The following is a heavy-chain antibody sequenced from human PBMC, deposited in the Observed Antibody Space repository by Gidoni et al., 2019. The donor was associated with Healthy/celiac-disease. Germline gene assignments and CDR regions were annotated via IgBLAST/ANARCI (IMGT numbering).Heavy chain of an antibody. J-gene: IGHJ4*02. CDR2: IFSNDEK. D-gene: IGHD5-12*01. Sequence: QVTLKESGPVLVKPTETLTLTCTVSGFSLSNARMGVSWIRQPPGKALEWLAHIFSNDEKSYSTSLKSRLTISKDTSKSQVVLTMTNMDPVDTATYYCARSNPGGYPSYWDYWGQGTLVTVSS. CDR1: GFSLSNARMG. CDR3: ARSNPGGYPSYWDY. V-gene: IGHV2-26*01.